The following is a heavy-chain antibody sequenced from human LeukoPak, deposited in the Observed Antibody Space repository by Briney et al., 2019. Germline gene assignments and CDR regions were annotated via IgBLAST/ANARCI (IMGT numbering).Heavy chain of an antibody. Sequence: SETLSLTCSVSGGSISSSSYFWGWIRQPPGKGLEWIASVHYSGSTYQNPSLKSRLTISIDTSKNQFSLKLSSVTAADTAVYFCARQLYVSGSYYAPMDVWGKGTTVIISS. CDR2: VHYSGST. D-gene: IGHD3-10*01. CDR1: GGSISSSSYF. V-gene: IGHV4-39*01. J-gene: IGHJ6*03. CDR3: ARQLYVSGSYYAPMDV.